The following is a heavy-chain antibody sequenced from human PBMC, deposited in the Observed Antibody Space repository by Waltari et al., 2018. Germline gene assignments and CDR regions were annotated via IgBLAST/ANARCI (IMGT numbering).Heavy chain of an antibody. CDR2: INAGNGNT. J-gene: IGHJ6*03. V-gene: IGHV1-3*03. CDR3: ARSPHYYDSSGSLYYYMDV. CDR1: GYTFTSYA. D-gene: IGHD3-22*01. Sequence: QVQLVQSGAEVKKPGASVKVSCKASGYTFTSYAMHWVRQAPGQRLAWMGWINAGNGNTKYSQEFQGRGTITRDTSASTAYMELSSLRSEDMAVYYCARSPHYYDSSGSLYYYMDVWGKGTTVTVSS.